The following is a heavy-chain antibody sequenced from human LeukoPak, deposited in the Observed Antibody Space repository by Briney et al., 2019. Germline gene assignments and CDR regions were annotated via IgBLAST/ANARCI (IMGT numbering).Heavy chain of an antibody. J-gene: IGHJ3*02. V-gene: IGHV3-21*01. Sequence: KTGVSLRLSCAASGFTFSSYSMNWVRQAPGKGLEWVSSISSSSSYIYYADSVKGRFTISRDNAKNSLYLQMNSLRAEDTAVYYCARDRIQLWNDAFDIWGQGTMVTVSS. CDR1: GFTFSSYS. CDR2: ISSSSSYI. CDR3: ARDRIQLWNDAFDI. D-gene: IGHD5-18*01.